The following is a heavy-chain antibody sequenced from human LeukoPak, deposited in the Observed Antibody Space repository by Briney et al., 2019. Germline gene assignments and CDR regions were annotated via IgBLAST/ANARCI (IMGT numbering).Heavy chain of an antibody. CDR3: ARVTVTTIIVKYYYYMDV. CDR1: GGSISSYY. J-gene: IGHJ6*03. CDR2: IYYSGST. V-gene: IGHV4-59*01. Sequence: PSETLSLTCTVSGGSISSYYWSWIRQPPGKGLEWIGYIYYSGSTNYNPSLKSRVTISVDTSKNQFSLKLSSVTAADTAVYYCARVTVTTIIVKYYYYMDVWGKGTTVTVSS. D-gene: IGHD4-11*01.